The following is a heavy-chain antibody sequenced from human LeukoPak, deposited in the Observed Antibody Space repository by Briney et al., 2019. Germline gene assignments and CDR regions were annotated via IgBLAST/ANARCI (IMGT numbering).Heavy chain of an antibody. CDR3: ATPYSGGYHGLDI. D-gene: IGHD1-26*01. J-gene: IGHJ3*02. Sequence: PSETLSLTCTVSGGSISSSRYYWCWIRQPPGKGLEWIGSIYYSGSIYYNPSLRSRVTISVDTSRNQFSLKLSSVTAADTAVYYCATPYSGGYHGLDIWGQGTMITVSS. CDR2: IYYSGSI. CDR1: GGSISSSRYY. V-gene: IGHV4-39*01.